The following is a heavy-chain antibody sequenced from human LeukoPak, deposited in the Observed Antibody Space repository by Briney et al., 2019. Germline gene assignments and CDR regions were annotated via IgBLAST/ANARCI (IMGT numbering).Heavy chain of an antibody. Sequence: ASVKVSCKASGYTFTGYYMHWVRQAPGQGLEWMGWINPNSGGTNYAQKFQGRVTITRNTSISTAYMELSSLRSEDTAVYYCARANYYDSSGYNYWGQGTLVTVSS. J-gene: IGHJ4*02. V-gene: IGHV1-2*02. D-gene: IGHD3-22*01. CDR1: GYTFTGYY. CDR2: INPNSGGT. CDR3: ARANYYDSSGYNY.